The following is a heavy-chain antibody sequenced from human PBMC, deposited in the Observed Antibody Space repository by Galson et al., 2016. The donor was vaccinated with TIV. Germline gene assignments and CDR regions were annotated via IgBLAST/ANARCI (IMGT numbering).Heavy chain of an antibody. CDR3: AKGQLRAARRFYYMDV. D-gene: IGHD1-14*01. J-gene: IGHJ6*03. CDR1: GFTFDDYA. CDR2: ISWNSGSI. V-gene: IGHV3-9*01. Sequence: SLRLSCAASGFTFDDYAMHWVRQVPGRGLEWVSVISWNSGSIVYADSVKGRFFISRDNAEKSLYLQMNSLRAEDTALYYCAKGQLRAARRFYYMDVWGKGTTVTVSS.